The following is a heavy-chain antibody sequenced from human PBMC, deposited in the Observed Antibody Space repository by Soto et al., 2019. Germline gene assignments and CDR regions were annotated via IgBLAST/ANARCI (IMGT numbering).Heavy chain of an antibody. J-gene: IGHJ6*03. D-gene: IGHD2-15*01. V-gene: IGHV4-59*08. CDR2: IYYNGNT. Sequence: SETLSLTCTVSGDSISSYYWSWIRQPPGKGLEWIGFIYYNGNTNYNPSLKTRVTISVDRSKNQFSLKLSSVTAADTAVYYCARTRDQYCSAGSCDYYYYMDVWGKGTTVTVSS. CDR3: ARTRDQYCSAGSCDYYYYMDV. CDR1: GDSISSYY.